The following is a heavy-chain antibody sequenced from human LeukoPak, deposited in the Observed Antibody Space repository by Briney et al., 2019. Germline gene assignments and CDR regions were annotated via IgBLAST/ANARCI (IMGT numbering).Heavy chain of an antibody. CDR3: AGLEVARPFDY. D-gene: IGHD2-15*01. V-gene: IGHV3-21*01. J-gene: IGHJ4*02. Sequence: RGSLRLSCAASGFTFSSYSMNWVRQAPGKGLEWVSSISSSSSYIYYADSVKGRFTISRDNAKNSLYLQMNSLRAEDTAVYYCAGLEVARPFDYWGQGTLVTVSS. CDR2: ISSSSSYI. CDR1: GFTFSSYS.